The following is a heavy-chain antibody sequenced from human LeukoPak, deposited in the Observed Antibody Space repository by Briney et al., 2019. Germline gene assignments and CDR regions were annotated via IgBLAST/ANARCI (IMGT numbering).Heavy chain of an antibody. Sequence: GGSLRLSCAASGFTCRRYWMRLVRQAPGKGLEGVANIKNDGSEEYYVDSVEGRFTISRDNARTSLFLQMNSLPVEDTAVYSCARAIRGSAVDTGDRWGQGTLVTVSS. V-gene: IGHV3-7*01. CDR3: ARAIRGSAVDTGDR. D-gene: IGHD3-10*01. CDR2: IKNDGSEE. J-gene: IGHJ4*02. CDR1: GFTCRRYW.